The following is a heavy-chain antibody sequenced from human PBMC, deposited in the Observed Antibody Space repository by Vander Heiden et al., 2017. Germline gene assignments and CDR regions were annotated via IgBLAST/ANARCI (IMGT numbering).Heavy chain of an antibody. D-gene: IGHD3-10*01. CDR2: ISYDGSNK. CDR3: ARDSSGSNFDY. CDR1: GFTFSSYA. Sequence: QVQLVESGGGVVQPGRSLRLSCAASGFTFSSYAMHWVRQAPGKGLEWVAVISYDGSNKYYSDSVKGRFTISRDNSKHTLYLQLNSMRAEDTAVYYCARDSSGSNFDYWCQGPLVTVYS. V-gene: IGHV3-30-3*01. J-gene: IGHJ4*02.